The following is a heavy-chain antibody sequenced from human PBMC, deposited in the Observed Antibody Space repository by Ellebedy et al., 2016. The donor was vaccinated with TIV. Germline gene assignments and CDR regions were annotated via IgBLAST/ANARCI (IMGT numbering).Heavy chain of an antibody. J-gene: IGHJ4*02. CDR3: ARGWSGGGTSLDY. CDR1: GFNFGTYW. D-gene: IGHD3-3*01. Sequence: GESLKISCAASGFNFGTYWMSWVRQAPGEGLEWVANINQGGSHVYYVDSVMDRFTISRDNAKNSLYLQMNSLSAEDTAVYYCARGWSGGGTSLDYWGQGTLVTVSS. V-gene: IGHV3-7*01. CDR2: INQGGSHV.